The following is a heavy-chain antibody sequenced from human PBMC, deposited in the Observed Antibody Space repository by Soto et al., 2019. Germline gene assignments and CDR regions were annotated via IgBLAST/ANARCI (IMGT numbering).Heavy chain of an antibody. CDR1: GYTFTSYG. J-gene: IGHJ6*02. CDR3: ARLCLRKQWLAYYYYYGMDV. CDR2: ISAYNGNT. Sequence: QVQLVQSGAEVKKPGASVKVSCKASGYTFTSYGISWVRQAPGQGLEWMGWISAYNGNTNYAQKLQGRVTMTTDTSTSIADMELRSLRSDDTAVYYCARLCLRKQWLAYYYYYGMDVWGQGTTVTVSS. V-gene: IGHV1-18*04. D-gene: IGHD6-19*01.